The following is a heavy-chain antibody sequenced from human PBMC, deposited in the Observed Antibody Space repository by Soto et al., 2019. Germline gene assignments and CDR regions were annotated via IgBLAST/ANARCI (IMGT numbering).Heavy chain of an antibody. D-gene: IGHD6-19*01. CDR3: ARESLWSGWYVY. J-gene: IGHJ4*02. Sequence: GGSLRLSCAASGFTVSNNYMSWVRQAPGKGLEWVSVIYSGGSTYYADSVKGRFTISKDNSKNTLYLQMNSLRVEDMAVYYCARESLWSGWYVYWGQGTLVTVSS. CDR2: IYSGGST. V-gene: IGHV3-66*01. CDR1: GFTVSNNY.